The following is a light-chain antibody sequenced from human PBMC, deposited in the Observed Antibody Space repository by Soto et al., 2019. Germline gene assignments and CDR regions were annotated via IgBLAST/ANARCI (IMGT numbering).Light chain of an antibody. V-gene: IGKV1-39*01. CDR1: QSISLC. CDR3: HQTDSSPET. CDR2: AAS. Sequence: DIQMTQSPSSLSASVGDTVTITCRASQSISLCLNWYQQKPGKAPKLLIYAASQLQSGVPSKFTGKGSGTDFTLTISSLQPEDFATYYCHQTDSSPETFGQGTKVEIK. J-gene: IGKJ1*01.